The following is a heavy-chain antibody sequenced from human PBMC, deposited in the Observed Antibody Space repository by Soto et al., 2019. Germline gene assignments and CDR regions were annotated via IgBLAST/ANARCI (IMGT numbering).Heavy chain of an antibody. CDR2: VSSSSFHT. CDR1: GFTFSDYY. V-gene: IGHV3-11*06. D-gene: IGHD2-21*02. J-gene: IGHJ4*02. Sequence: QVHLLDSGGGLVKPGGSLRLSCVASGFTFSDYYMTWIRQAPGKGLEWISYVSSSSFHTNYADSVKGRFTISRDNAKNSLYLQMNSLKAEDTAIYYCARGVTDPPFDYWGQGTLVTVSS. CDR3: ARGVTDPPFDY.